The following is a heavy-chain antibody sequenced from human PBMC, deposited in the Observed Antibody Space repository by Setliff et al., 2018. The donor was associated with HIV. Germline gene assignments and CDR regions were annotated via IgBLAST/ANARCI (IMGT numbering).Heavy chain of an antibody. V-gene: IGHV4-61*10. D-gene: IGHD3-10*01. CDR3: ARAPYVSGSFGWFDP. J-gene: IGHJ5*02. Sequence: SETLSLTCSVSGDSISSGSYYWSWIRLPAGKGLEWIGQIHYTGTTNQNPSLRSLITISLDTSKNQFSLKLTSVTAADTAVYYCARAPYVSGSFGWFDPWGQGTLVTVSS. CDR2: IHYTGTT. CDR1: GDSISSGSYY.